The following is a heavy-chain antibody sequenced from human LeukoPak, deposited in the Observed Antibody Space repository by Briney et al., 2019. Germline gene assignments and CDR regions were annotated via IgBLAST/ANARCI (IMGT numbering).Heavy chain of an antibody. V-gene: IGHV3-30*02. J-gene: IGHJ4*02. Sequence: GGSLRLSCAAPGFPLRSYAMHWVRQAPGKGLEWVAFIRYDGSNKYYADSVKGRFTISRDNSKNTLYLQMNSLRAEDTAVYYCAKDLSGSGRGLNYWGQGTLVTVSS. CDR3: AKDLSGSGRGLNY. D-gene: IGHD3-10*01. CDR2: IRYDGSNK. CDR1: GFPLRSYA.